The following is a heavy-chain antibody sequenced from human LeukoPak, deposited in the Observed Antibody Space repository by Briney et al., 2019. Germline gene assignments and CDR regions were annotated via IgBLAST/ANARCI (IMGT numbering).Heavy chain of an antibody. Sequence: GGSLRLSCAASGFTFSSYAMNWVRQAPGKGLEWVSSISSSSSYIYYADSVKGRFTISRDNAKNSLYLQMNSLRAEDTAVYYCARDHGQYYDFWSGLDSWFDPWGQGTLVTVSS. V-gene: IGHV3-21*01. D-gene: IGHD3-3*01. CDR1: GFTFSSYA. CDR3: ARDHGQYYDFWSGLDSWFDP. J-gene: IGHJ5*02. CDR2: ISSSSSYI.